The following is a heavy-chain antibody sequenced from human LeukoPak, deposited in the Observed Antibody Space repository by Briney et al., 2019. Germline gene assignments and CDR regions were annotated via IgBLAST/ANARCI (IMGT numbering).Heavy chain of an antibody. CDR3: ARDGSEDY. CDR1: GFTFRSYT. Sequence: GGSLRLSCAASGFTFRSYTMNWVRQAPGKGLEWVSSITSSSSYIYYADSAKGRFTISRDNAKSSLYLQMNSLRGEDTAVYYCARDGSEDYWGQGTLVTVSP. D-gene: IGHD3-10*01. CDR2: ITSSSSYI. J-gene: IGHJ4*02. V-gene: IGHV3-21*01.